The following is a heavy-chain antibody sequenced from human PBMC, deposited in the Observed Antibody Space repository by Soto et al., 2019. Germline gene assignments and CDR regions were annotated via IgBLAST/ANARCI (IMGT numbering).Heavy chain of an antibody. D-gene: IGHD5-12*01. CDR1: GFTFISYW. Sequence: GGSLRLSCAASGFTFISYWMSWVRQAPGKGMEWVADIKQDGSEKYYVDSVKGRFTISRGNSKNTLYLQMNSLRAEDTAVYYCARGGSWLIGMDVWGQRTTVTVSS. CDR2: IKQDGSEK. V-gene: IGHV3-7*01. J-gene: IGHJ6*02. CDR3: ARGGSWLIGMDV.